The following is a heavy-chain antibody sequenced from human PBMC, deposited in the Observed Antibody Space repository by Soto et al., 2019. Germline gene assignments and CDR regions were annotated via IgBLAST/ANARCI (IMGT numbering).Heavy chain of an antibody. CDR1: GGSISSGGYY. D-gene: IGHD4-17*01. CDR2: IYYSGST. V-gene: IGHV4-31*02. Sequence: SETLSLTCTVSGGSISSGGYYWSWIRQHPGKGLEWIGYIYYSGSTYYNPPLKSRVTISVDTSKNQFSLKLSSVTAADTAVYYCASTFGSDYGGNPNWFDPWGQGTLVTVSS. J-gene: IGHJ5*02. CDR3: ASTFGSDYGGNPNWFDP.